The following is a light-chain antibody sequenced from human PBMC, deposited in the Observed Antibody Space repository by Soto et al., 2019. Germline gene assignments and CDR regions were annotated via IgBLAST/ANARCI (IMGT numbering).Light chain of an antibody. CDR2: DVS. J-gene: IGLJ1*01. V-gene: IGLV2-14*01. CDR1: SSDVGGYNY. Sequence: QSALTQPASVSGSPGQSITISCTGTSSDVGGYNYVSWYQQHPGKAPKLMIYDVSNRPSGVSNRFSASKSGNTASLTISGLQAEDEDDYYCTSYTSSSTLCFGTGTKVTVL. CDR3: TSYTSSSTLC.